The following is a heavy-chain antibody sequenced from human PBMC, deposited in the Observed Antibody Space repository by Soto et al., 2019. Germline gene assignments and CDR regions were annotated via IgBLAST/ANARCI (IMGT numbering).Heavy chain of an antibody. D-gene: IGHD3-16*01. V-gene: IGHV1-69*13. J-gene: IGHJ6*02. Sequence: ASVKVSCKASGGTFSSYAISWVRQAPGQGLEWMGGIIPIFGTANYAQKFQGRVTITADESTSTAYMELSSLRSEDTAVYYCAREGGDGYYYYYGMDVWGQGTTVTVSS. CDR1: GGTFSSYA. CDR2: IIPIFGTA. CDR3: AREGGDGYYYYYGMDV.